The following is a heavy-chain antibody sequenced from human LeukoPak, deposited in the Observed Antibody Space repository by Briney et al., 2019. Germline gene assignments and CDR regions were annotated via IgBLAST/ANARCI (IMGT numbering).Heavy chain of an antibody. CDR3: ARLVGVATSNNWFDP. V-gene: IGHV4-59*08. CDR2: IYYSWST. J-gene: IGHJ5*02. CDR1: DGSISSYY. D-gene: IGHD5-12*01. Sequence: SDTLSLTCTVSDGSISSYYWSWIRQPPGKGLEWIGYIYYSWSTNYNPSLKSRVTISVDTSKNQFSLKLSSVTAADTAVYYCARLVGVATSNNWFDPWGQGTLVAVSS.